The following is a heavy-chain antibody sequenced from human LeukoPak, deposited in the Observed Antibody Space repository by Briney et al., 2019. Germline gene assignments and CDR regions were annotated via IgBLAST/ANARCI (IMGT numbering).Heavy chain of an antibody. D-gene: IGHD3-16*01. J-gene: IGHJ4*02. Sequence: SETLSLTCTVSGGSISSGGYYWSWIRQPPGKGLEWNGYIYYSGSTYYNPSLKSRVTISVDTSKNQFSLKLSSVTAAHTAVYYCARIRMITFGGVIDYWGQGTLVTVSS. CDR1: GGSISSGGYY. CDR3: ARIRMITFGGVIDY. V-gene: IGHV4-30-4*08. CDR2: IYYSGST.